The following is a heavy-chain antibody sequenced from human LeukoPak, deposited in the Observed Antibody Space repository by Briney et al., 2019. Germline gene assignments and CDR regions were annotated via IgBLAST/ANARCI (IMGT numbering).Heavy chain of an antibody. D-gene: IGHD3-10*01. CDR3: AKDQTAYGSGSYSPIDY. CDR1: GFTFSSYD. V-gene: IGHV3-23*01. Sequence: GGSLRLSCAASGFTFSSYDMNWVRQPPGKGLEWVSGISGSGGSTYYPDPVKGRFIIFSDNSKKTLYMQETSLRADATALYYCAKDQTAYGSGSYSPIDYWGQGTLVTVSS. J-gene: IGHJ4*02. CDR2: ISGSGGST.